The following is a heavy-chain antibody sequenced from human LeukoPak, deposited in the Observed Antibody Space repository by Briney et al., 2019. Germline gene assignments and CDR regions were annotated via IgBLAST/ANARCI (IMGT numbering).Heavy chain of an antibody. Sequence: SETLSLTCTVSGGSISSGGYYWSWIRQPPGKGLEWIGYIYHSGSTYYNPSLKSRVTISVDRSKNQFSLKLSSVTAADTAVYYCARDSAPSKPPVVYYMDVWGKGTTVTVSS. J-gene: IGHJ6*03. CDR2: IYHSGST. V-gene: IGHV4-30-2*01. D-gene: IGHD4-11*01. CDR3: ARDSAPSKPPVVYYMDV. CDR1: GGSISSGGYY.